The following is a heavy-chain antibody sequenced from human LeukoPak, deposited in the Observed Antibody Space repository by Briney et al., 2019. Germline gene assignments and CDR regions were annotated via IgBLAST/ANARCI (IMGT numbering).Heavy chain of an antibody. CDR2: INSGGTTT. CDR3: LRGDSRDF. J-gene: IGHJ4*02. D-gene: IGHD3-22*01. Sequence: GGSLRLSCAACGFAFSTYTMNWARQAPGKGLEWVASINSGGTTTHYAFSVKGRFTISRDNAQNVLYLQMNGLRGDDAAVYYCLRGDSRDFWGQGTLVTVSS. V-gene: IGHV3-21*06. CDR1: GFAFSTYT.